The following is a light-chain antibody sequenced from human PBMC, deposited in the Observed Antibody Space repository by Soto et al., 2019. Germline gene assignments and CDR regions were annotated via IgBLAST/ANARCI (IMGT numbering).Light chain of an antibody. J-gene: IGLJ1*01. Sequence: QSVLTQPASVSGSPGQSITIFCTGTISDVGGYNYVSWYQQHPGKAPKLMIFDVSNRPSGVSNRFSGSKSGYTASLTISGLQAEDEADYYCSSYTSSSTYVFGTGTKVTVL. V-gene: IGLV2-14*03. CDR1: ISDVGGYNY. CDR3: SSYTSSSTYV. CDR2: DVS.